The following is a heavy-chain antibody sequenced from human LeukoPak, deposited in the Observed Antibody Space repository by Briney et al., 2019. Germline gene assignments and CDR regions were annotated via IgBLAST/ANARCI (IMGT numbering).Heavy chain of an antibody. CDR3: AGGFDTSKMRY. CDR1: GASISNYY. D-gene: IGHD2-2*01. CDR2: VSYSGRT. Sequence: SETLSLTCTVSGASISNYYWSWIRQPPGKGLECIGYVSYSGRTNHNPSLKSRVTISADTSKNQFSLKLTSVTAADTAVYYCAGGFDTSKMRYWGQGTLVTVSS. V-gene: IGHV4-59*08. J-gene: IGHJ4*02.